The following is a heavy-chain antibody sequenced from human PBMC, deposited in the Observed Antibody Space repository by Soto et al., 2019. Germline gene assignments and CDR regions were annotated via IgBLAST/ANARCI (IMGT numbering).Heavy chain of an antibody. CDR2: ISAYNGNT. J-gene: IGHJ6*02. V-gene: IGHV1-18*01. CDR1: GYTFTNYG. D-gene: IGHD6-6*01. CDR3: ARIWGSSLYGGMDV. Sequence: ASVKFSCKASGYTFTNYGITWVRQAPGQGLEGMGWISAYNGNTNYAQKLQGRVTMTTDTSTSTAYMELRSLRSDDTAVYYCARIWGSSLYGGMDVWGQGTTVTVSS.